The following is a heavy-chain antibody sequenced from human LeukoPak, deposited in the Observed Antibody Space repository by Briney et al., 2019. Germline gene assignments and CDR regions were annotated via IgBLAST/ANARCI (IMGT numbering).Heavy chain of an antibody. Sequence: GGSLRLSRAASGFIFSNYAMSWVRQAPGKGLEWVSTFSGSGDNTYYADSVKGRFTISRDNSKNTLYLQMNSLRAEDTAIYYCAKLYYDILTGYPYYFDYWGQGTLVTVSS. J-gene: IGHJ4*02. CDR1: GFIFSNYA. CDR2: FSGSGDNT. V-gene: IGHV3-23*01. CDR3: AKLYYDILTGYPYYFDY. D-gene: IGHD3-9*01.